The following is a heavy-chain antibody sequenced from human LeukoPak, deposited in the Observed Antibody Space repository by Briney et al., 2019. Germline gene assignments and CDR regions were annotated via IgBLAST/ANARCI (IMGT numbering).Heavy chain of an antibody. J-gene: IGHJ4*02. CDR2: IYSGASA. CDR3: ASLGWGDRQGELSLYSYFDY. CDR1: GFTVSSKY. V-gene: IGHV3-53*01. Sequence: GGSLRLSCAASGFTVSSKYMAWVRQAPGKGLEWVSVIYSGASAYYADSVKGRFTISRGNSKNTLCLQMDSLRVEDTAVYYCASLGWGDRQGELSLYSYFDYWGQGTLVTVSS. D-gene: IGHD3-16*02.